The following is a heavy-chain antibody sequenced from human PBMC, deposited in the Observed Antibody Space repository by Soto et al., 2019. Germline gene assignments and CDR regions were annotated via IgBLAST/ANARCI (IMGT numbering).Heavy chain of an antibody. Sequence: SVKVSCKASGYTFTSDYMHGVLQSPLQWLEWMGIINPSGGSTSYAQKFQGRVTMTRDTSTSTVYMELSSLRSEDTAVYYCAREGEGGYYDSSGYWFDPWGQGTLVTVPS. CDR3: AREGEGGYYDSSGYWFDP. J-gene: IGHJ5*02. CDR2: INPSGGST. CDR1: GYTFTSDY. D-gene: IGHD3-22*01. V-gene: IGHV1-46*01.